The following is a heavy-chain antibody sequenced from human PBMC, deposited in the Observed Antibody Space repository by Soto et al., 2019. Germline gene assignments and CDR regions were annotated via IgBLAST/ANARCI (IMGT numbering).Heavy chain of an antibody. CDR2: IYTNGNT. D-gene: IGHD3-10*01. V-gene: IGHV4-4*07. CDR1: GGSLTTYF. CDR3: ARGLSGVYSFDY. J-gene: IGHJ4*02. Sequence: SETLSLTCTVSGGSLTTYFWSWIRQPAGKGLEWIGRIYTNGNTIYNPSLEGRVTMSVDTSKNQFSLKLTSVTAADTAVYYCARGLSGVYSFDYWGRGXLVTVYS.